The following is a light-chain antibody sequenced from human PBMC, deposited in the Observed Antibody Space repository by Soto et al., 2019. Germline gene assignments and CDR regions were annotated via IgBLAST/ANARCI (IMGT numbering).Light chain of an antibody. V-gene: IGKV3-20*01. CDR2: GVS. CDR1: KSLSRKY. J-gene: IGKJ5*01. Sequence: IVLRQSPGTLALAPGEGATLSCRASKSLSRKYLAWYQQKPGLAPRLLIYGVSSRATGVPVSFSGSGSGTDFTLTISRLEPEDFAVYYCQQYVSEPITFGQGTRLEIK. CDR3: QQYVSEPIT.